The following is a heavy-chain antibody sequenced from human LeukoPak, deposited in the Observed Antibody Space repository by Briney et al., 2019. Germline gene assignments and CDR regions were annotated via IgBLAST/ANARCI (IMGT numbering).Heavy chain of an antibody. CDR2: MNPNSGNS. Sequence: ASVKVSCKASGYTFSGFDINWVRQAPGQGLEWMGWMNPNSGNSGFAQKFQGRVIMTRNTSIATAYMEVTNLRFDDTAVYYCVDPDRWGQGTLVTVSS. CDR1: GYTFSGFD. D-gene: IGHD3-22*01. J-gene: IGHJ1*01. CDR3: VDPDR. V-gene: IGHV1-8*01.